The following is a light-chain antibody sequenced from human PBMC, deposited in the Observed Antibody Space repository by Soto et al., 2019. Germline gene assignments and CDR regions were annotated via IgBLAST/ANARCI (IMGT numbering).Light chain of an antibody. CDR1: SSDVGAYKY. J-gene: IGLJ3*02. CDR2: EVT. CDR3: TSYVGNDIWV. V-gene: IGLV2-8*01. Sequence: SALTQPPSASGSPGQSVTISCTGTSSDVGAYKYVSWYQQYPGKAPKLMIYEVTKRPSGVPDRFSGSKSGNTASLTVSGLQAEDEVDYYCTSYVGNDIWVFGGGTKVTVL.